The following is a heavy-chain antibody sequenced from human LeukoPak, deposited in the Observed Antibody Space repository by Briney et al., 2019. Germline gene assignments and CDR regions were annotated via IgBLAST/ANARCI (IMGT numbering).Heavy chain of an antibody. CDR3: AREGRDGYNYGWATGYYYYYMDV. CDR1: SGSISGYS. CDR2: NYYSGST. V-gene: IGHV4-59*01. J-gene: IGHJ6*03. Sequence: PETLSPTRAVYSGSISGYSTGSIRQPPGKGLERIGGNYYSGSTNYDPSHKSRVTISIDTSNSEFSLVVSSVTAADTAVYYCAREGRDGYNYGWATGYYYYYMDVWGKGTTVTVSS. D-gene: IGHD5-24*01.